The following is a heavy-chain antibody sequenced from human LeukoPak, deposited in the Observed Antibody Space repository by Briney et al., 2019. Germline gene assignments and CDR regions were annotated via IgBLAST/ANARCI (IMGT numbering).Heavy chain of an antibody. CDR3: ARGSFGRPLGYCSGGSCYSDAFDI. D-gene: IGHD2-15*01. J-gene: IGHJ3*02. V-gene: IGHV1-46*01. CDR2: INPSGGST. Sequence: ASVKVSCKASGYTFTSYYMHWVRQAPGQGLEWMGIINPSGGSTSYAQKFQGRVTMTRDTSTSTVYMELSSLRSEDTAVYYCARGSFGRPLGYCSGGSCYSDAFDIWGQGTMVTVSS. CDR1: GYTFTSYY.